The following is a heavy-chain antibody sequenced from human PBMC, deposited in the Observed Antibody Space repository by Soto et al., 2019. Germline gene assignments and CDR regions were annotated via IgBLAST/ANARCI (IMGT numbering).Heavy chain of an antibody. Sequence: GASVKVSCKASGYTFINYEISWVRQATGQGLEWMGWMNPGSGKTGYANKFQGRVTMTRDASTSTAHLELSSLTSEDTAVYYCARMASAGTLTWFDPWGQGTHVTAPQ. V-gene: IGHV1-8*02. J-gene: IGHJ5*02. CDR2: MNPGSGKT. CDR3: ARMASAGTLTWFDP. CDR1: GYTFINYE. D-gene: IGHD6-13*01.